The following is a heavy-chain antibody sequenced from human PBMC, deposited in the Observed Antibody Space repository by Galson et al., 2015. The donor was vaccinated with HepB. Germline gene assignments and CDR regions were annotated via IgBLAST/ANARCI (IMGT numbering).Heavy chain of an antibody. J-gene: IGHJ4*02. CDR2: IYYSGST. Sequence: QVQLQESGPGLVKPSETLSLTCAVSGGSISSYYWGWIRQPPGKGLEWIGYIYYSGSTNYNPSLKSRVTISVDTSKNQFSLKLSSVTAADTAVYYCARQPSSGWLYYFDYWGQGTLVTVSS. CDR1: GGSISSYY. CDR3: ARQPSSGWLYYFDY. D-gene: IGHD6-19*01. V-gene: IGHV4-59*01.